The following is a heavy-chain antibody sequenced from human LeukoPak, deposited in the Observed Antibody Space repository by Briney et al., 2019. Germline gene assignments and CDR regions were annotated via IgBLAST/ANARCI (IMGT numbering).Heavy chain of an antibody. J-gene: IGHJ4*02. V-gene: IGHV3-23*01. D-gene: IGHD3-9*01. CDR1: GFTFSSNA. CDR2: IRGSGGST. CDR3: AKPTYDILTGYLYYFDY. Sequence: PGGSLRPSCAAAGFTFSSNAMSWVRQAPGKGLGWVSAIRGSGGSTYYADSVKGRFTISRDNSKNTLYLQMNSLRAEDTAVYYCAKPTYDILTGYLYYFDYWGQGTLVTVSS.